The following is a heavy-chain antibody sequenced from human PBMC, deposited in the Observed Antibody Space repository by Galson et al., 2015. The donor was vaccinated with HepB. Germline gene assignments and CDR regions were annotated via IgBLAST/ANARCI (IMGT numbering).Heavy chain of an antibody. CDR2: ISGSGGST. D-gene: IGHD2-15*01. V-gene: IGHV3-23*01. CDR1: GFTFSSYA. J-gene: IGHJ4*02. CDR3: AKQDIVVVVAATGIDY. Sequence: SLRLSCAASGFTFSSYAMSWVRQAPGKGLEWVSAISGSGGSTYYADSVKGRFTISRDNSKNTLYLQMSSLRAEDTAVYYCAKQDIVVVVAATGIDYWGQGTLVTVSS.